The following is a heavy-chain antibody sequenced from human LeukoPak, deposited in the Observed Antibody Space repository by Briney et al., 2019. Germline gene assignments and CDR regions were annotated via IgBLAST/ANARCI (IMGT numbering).Heavy chain of an antibody. Sequence: GGSRRVSWEPSRVTFSSYAPTGVRKAPWKGLEWVSMISGGGDTTHSTDSVKGRFTISRDNSKNTLFLQTNSLRAQDPAVYYCAKIPQVAIFSVPNFDYWGQGTLVTVSS. J-gene: IGHJ4*02. CDR1: RVTFSSYA. CDR3: AKIPQVAIFSVPNFDY. D-gene: IGHD3-3*01. CDR2: ISGGGDTT. V-gene: IGHV3-23*01.